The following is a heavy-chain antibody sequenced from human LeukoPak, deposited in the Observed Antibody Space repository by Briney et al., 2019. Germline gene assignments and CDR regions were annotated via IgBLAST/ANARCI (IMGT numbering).Heavy chain of an antibody. Sequence: SETLSLTCTVSGGSISSYYWSWIRQPPGKGLEWIGYIYYSGSTNYNPSLKSRVTISVDTSKNQFSLKLSSVTAADTAVYYCARAHLGGTVDYWGQGTLVTVSS. J-gene: IGHJ4*02. CDR1: GGSISSYY. D-gene: IGHD3-16*01. V-gene: IGHV4-59*08. CDR3: ARAHLGGTVDY. CDR2: IYYSGST.